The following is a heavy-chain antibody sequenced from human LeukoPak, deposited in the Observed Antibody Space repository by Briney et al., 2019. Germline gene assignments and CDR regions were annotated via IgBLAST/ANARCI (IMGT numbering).Heavy chain of an antibody. J-gene: IGHJ6*02. CDR1: GFTFSTSG. Sequence: GGSLRLSCAASGFTFSTSGMHWVRQAPGKGLEWVAVIWFDGSNKHYADSVKGRFSISRDNSENTLYLQMNSLRAEDTAVYYCARDPSYCSSTNCYVGSPLYYYYPMDVWGQGATVTVSS. CDR2: IWFDGSNK. V-gene: IGHV3-33*01. CDR3: ARDPSYCSSTNCYVGSPLYYYYPMDV. D-gene: IGHD2-2*01.